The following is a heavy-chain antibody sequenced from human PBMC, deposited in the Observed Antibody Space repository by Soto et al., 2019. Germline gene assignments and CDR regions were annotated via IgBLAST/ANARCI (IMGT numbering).Heavy chain of an antibody. CDR3: ARHWSVPAGMWHXDY. CDR1: SGSISSNTYY. V-gene: IGHV4-39*01. CDR2: IYYSGNT. D-gene: IGHD2-2*01. Sequence: SETLSLTCTVSSGSISSNTYYWGWIRQPQGKGLELIGNIYYSGNTYYNPSLKSRVTISVDTSKNQFSLKLNSVTVADTAVYYCARHWSVPAGMWHXDYWGQRTLVTXS. J-gene: IGHJ4*02.